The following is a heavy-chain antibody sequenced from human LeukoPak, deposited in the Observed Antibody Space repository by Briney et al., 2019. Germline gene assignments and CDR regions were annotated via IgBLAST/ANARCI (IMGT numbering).Heavy chain of an antibody. V-gene: IGHV1-46*01. Sequence: HRASVKVSCKASGYTFTSYYMHWVRQAPGQGLEWMGIINPSGGSTSYAQKFQGRVTMTRDTSTGTVYMELSSLRSEDTAVYYCARSVRRGGSRYCSSTSCSNNMDVWGQGTTVTVSS. CDR1: GYTFTSYY. CDR3: ARSVRRGGSRYCSSTSCSNNMDV. CDR2: INPSGGST. J-gene: IGHJ6*02. D-gene: IGHD2-2*01.